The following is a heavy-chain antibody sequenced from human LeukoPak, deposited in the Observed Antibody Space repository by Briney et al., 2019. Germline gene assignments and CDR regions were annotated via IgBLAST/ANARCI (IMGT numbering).Heavy chain of an antibody. D-gene: IGHD3-10*01. V-gene: IGHV4-39*07. Sequence: PSETLSLTCTVSGGSISSSSYYWGWIRQPPGKGLEWIGSIYYSGSTYYNPSLKSRVTISVDTSKNQFSLKLSSVTAADTAVYYCARSRFGELFDYWGQGTLVTVSS. CDR3: ARSRFGELFDY. CDR2: IYYSGST. J-gene: IGHJ4*02. CDR1: GGSISSSSYY.